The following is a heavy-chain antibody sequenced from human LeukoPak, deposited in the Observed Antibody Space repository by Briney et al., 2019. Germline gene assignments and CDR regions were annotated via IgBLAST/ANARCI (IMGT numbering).Heavy chain of an antibody. D-gene: IGHD6-13*01. J-gene: IGHJ4*02. CDR3: AKDMGRIAAAGWTGFDY. V-gene: IGHV3-43*01. CDR1: GFTFDDYT. Sequence: GGSLRLSCAAPGFTFDDYTMHWVRQAPGKGLEWVSLISWDGGSTYYADSVKGRFTISRDNSKNSLYLQMNSLRTEDTALYYCAKDMGRIAAAGWTGFDYWGQGTLVTVSS. CDR2: ISWDGGST.